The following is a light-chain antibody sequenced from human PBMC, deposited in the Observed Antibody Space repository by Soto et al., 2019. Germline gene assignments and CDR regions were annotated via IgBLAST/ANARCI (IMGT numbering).Light chain of an antibody. CDR3: QQFNSYPIT. CDR1: QGISTA. V-gene: IGKV1-13*02. J-gene: IGKJ5*01. CDR2: DAS. Sequence: AIQLTQSPSPLSAFVGDRVTITCRASQGISTALDWYQQKPGKPPKLLLYDASTLESGVPSRFSGSGSGTDFILTISSLQPEDFATYYCQQFNSYPITFGQGTRLEIK.